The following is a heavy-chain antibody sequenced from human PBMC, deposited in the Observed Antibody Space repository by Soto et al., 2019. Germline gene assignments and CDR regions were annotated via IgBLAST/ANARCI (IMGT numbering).Heavy chain of an antibody. CDR1: GFTFRSYV. CDR2: TSYDGSDK. CDR3: ARWGTTGGLVV. D-gene: IGHD3-16*01. V-gene: IGHV3-30*05. J-gene: IGHJ1*01. Sequence: QVHLVESGGGVVQPGTSLRVSCGGSGFTFRSYVIHWVRQAPGKGLEWVALTSYDGSDKYYGDFVRCRFTIYKDNSRKTVDLQMGKLRLEGTALYYCARWGTTGGLVVWGQGTLVSV.